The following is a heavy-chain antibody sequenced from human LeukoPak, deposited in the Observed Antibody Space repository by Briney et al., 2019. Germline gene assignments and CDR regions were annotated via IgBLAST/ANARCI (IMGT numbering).Heavy chain of an antibody. CDR3: ARAYDSSGYYYYYYGMDV. CDR2: VSGGGGST. CDR1: GFTFSSYA. V-gene: IGHV3-23*01. Sequence: GGSLRLSYAASGFTFSSYAMSWVRQAPGKGLEWVSAVSGGGGSTFYADSVKGRFTISRDNAKNSLYLQMNSLRAEDTAVYYCARAYDSSGYYYYYYGMDVWGQGTTVTVSS. D-gene: IGHD3-22*01. J-gene: IGHJ6*02.